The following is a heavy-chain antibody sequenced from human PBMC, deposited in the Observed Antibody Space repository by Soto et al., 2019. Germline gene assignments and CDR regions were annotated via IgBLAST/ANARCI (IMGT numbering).Heavy chain of an antibody. V-gene: IGHV1-18*01. CDR2: INAYNGTT. CDR3: ARDVGYGRIGG. D-gene: IGHD5-18*01. CDR1: GYTFTSYG. J-gene: IGHJ4*02. Sequence: QVQLVQSGGEVKKPGASVKVSCKASGYTFTSYGISWVRQAPGQGLEWMGWINAYNGTTNYAQKVQGRVTMTTDTPTSTAYMELRSLRSDGTAVYYFARDVGYGRIGGWGQGTLVTVSS.